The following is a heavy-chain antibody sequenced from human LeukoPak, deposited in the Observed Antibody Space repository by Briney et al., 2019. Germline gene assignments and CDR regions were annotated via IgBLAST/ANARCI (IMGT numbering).Heavy chain of an antibody. CDR1: GGSISSYY. CDR2: IYYSGST. J-gene: IGHJ4*02. Sequence: SETLSLTCTVSGGSISSYYWSWIRQPPGKGLEWIGYIYYSGSTNYNPSLKSRVTISVDTSKNQFSLKLSSVTAADTAVYYCASSTSGGNPSIDYWGQETLVTVSS. CDR3: ASSTSGGNPSIDY. V-gene: IGHV4-59*01. D-gene: IGHD2-15*01.